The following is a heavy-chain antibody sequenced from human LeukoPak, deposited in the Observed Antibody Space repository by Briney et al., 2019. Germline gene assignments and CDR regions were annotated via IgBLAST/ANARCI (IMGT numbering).Heavy chain of an antibody. J-gene: IGHJ4*02. CDR2: IRSKAYGGTT. CDR1: GFTFGDYA. Sequence: PGGSPRLSCTASGFTFGDYAMSCVRQAPGKGLEWVGFIRSKAYGGTTEYAASVKGRFTISRDDSKSIAYLQMNSLKTEDTAVYYCTRDGRLQRRYWGQGTLVTVSS. CDR3: TRDGRLQRRY. D-gene: IGHD4-11*01. V-gene: IGHV3-49*04.